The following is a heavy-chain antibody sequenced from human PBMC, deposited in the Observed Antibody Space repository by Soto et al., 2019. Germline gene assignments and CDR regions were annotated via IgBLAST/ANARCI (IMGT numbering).Heavy chain of an antibody. Sequence: QVQLVESGGGVVQPGRSLRLSCAASGFTFSSYGMHWVRQAPGKGLERVAVISYDGSNKYYADSVKGRFTISRDNSKNTLYLQMTSLRAEDTAVYYCAKGDCGGDCYSFDAFDIWGQGTMVTVSS. CDR2: ISYDGSNK. J-gene: IGHJ3*02. D-gene: IGHD2-21*02. V-gene: IGHV3-30*18. CDR3: AKGDCGGDCYSFDAFDI. CDR1: GFTFSSYG.